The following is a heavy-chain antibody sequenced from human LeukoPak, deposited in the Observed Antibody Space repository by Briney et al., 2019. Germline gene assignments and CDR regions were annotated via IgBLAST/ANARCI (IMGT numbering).Heavy chain of an antibody. D-gene: IGHD5-12*01. V-gene: IGHV4-59*01. CDR2: IYYSGST. J-gene: IGHJ4*02. CDR1: GGSISTYY. CDR3: ARVNGEWLRPYYFDY. Sequence: SETLSLTCTVSGGSISTYYWSWIRQPPGKGLEWIGHIYYSGSTNYNPSLKSRVTISVDTSKNQFSLKLSSVTAADTAVYYCARVNGEWLRPYYFDYWGQGTLVTVSS.